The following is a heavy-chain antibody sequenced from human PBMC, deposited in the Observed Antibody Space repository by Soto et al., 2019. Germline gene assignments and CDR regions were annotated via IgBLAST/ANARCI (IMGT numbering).Heavy chain of an antibody. D-gene: IGHD1-26*01. CDR1: GYSISSGYH. CDR2: IYYSGSS. CDR3: ARVVTVQWELNAFHI. J-gene: IGHJ3*02. Sequence: WETLSLTCAVSGYSISSGYHWGWIRQPPGKGLEWIASIYYSGSSYYNPSLKSRVTISVDTSKNQFSLRLNSVTAADTAVYFCARVVTVQWELNAFHIWGQGTMVTVS. V-gene: IGHV4-38-2*01.